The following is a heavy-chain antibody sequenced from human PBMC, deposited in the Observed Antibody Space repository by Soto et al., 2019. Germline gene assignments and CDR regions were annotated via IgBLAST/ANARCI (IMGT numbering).Heavy chain of an antibody. Sequence: QVQLVQSGAEVKKPGASVKVSCKASGYTFNNSGISWVRQAPGRGLEWKGWISAKNGNTNYAQKFQGRVTMTTDTATRTDYMDLRSLSSDDTAVNFCARDLGDIVVVSGATEFDHWGQGTLVTVSS. V-gene: IGHV1-18*04. CDR1: GYTFNNSG. CDR3: ARDLGDIVVVSGATEFDH. J-gene: IGHJ4*02. D-gene: IGHD2-2*01. CDR2: ISAKNGNT.